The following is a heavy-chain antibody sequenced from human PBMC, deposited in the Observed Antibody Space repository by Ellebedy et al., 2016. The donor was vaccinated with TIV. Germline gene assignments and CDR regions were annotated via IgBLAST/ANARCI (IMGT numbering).Heavy chain of an antibody. J-gene: IGHJ3*02. CDR1: GFTFSSYA. Sequence: GESLKISXVDSGFTFSSYAMDWVRQAPGKGLEWVSFISSSSSIIYYADSVKGRFTTSRDNAKNSLYLQMSSLRAEDTAVYYCARGRDYGFDIWGQGTMVTVSS. CDR3: ARGRDYGFDI. D-gene: IGHD5-24*01. CDR2: ISSSSSII. V-gene: IGHV3-48*04.